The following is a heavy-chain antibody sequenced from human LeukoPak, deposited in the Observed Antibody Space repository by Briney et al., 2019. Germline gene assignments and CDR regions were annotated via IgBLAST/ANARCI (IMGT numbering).Heavy chain of an antibody. CDR2: INHSGST. D-gene: IGHD3-3*01. Sequence: PSETLSLTCAVYGVSFSGYYWSWIRQPPGKGLEWIGEINHSGSTNYNPSLKSRVTISVDTSKNQFSLKLSSVTAADTAVYYCARVIAGITIFGVVTLYGMGVWGQGTTVTVSS. V-gene: IGHV4-34*01. J-gene: IGHJ6*02. CDR1: GVSFSGYY. CDR3: ARVIAGITIFGVVTLYGMGV.